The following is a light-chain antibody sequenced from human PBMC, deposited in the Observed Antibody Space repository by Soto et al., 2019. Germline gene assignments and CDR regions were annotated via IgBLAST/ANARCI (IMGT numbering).Light chain of an antibody. V-gene: IGKV1-33*01. Sequence: DIQMTQSPSSLSASVGDRFTITCQASQNINNYLNWYQQKPGRAPKLLIYDASNLEAGVPSRFRGSGSGTDFTFTISSLQPEDIATYYCQHCHSLPLTFGQGTRLEIK. CDR3: QHCHSLPLT. J-gene: IGKJ5*01. CDR2: DAS. CDR1: QNINNY.